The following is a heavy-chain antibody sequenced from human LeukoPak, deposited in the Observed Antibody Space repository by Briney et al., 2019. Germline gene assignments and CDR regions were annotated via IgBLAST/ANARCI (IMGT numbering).Heavy chain of an antibody. Sequence: GGSLRLSCAASGFTFRSCWMSWVRQARGKGLEWVANIKQDGSEKYYMDSVKGRFTISRDNAKNSLYLQMNSLRAEDTAVYYCARVYAGHAGFFDYWGQGTLVTVSS. CDR3: ARVYAGHAGFFDY. D-gene: IGHD1-14*01. J-gene: IGHJ4*02. CDR2: IKQDGSEK. V-gene: IGHV3-7*01. CDR1: GFTFRSCW.